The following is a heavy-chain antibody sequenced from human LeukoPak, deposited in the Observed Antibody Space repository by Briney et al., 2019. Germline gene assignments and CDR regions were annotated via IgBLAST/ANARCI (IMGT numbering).Heavy chain of an antibody. CDR3: ARSQYYLDS. CDR1: GFTFSSYV. CDR2: ISSNGGST. J-gene: IGHJ4*02. Sequence: GGSLRLSCAASGFTFSSYVTYWVRQAPGKGLEYVSSISSNGGSTYYANSVKGRFTISRDNSKNTLYLQMNTLRAEDTAVYYCARSQYYLDSWGQGTLVTVSS. V-gene: IGHV3-64*01.